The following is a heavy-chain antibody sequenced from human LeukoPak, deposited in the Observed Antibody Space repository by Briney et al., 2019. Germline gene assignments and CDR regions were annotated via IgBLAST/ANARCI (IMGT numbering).Heavy chain of an antibody. CDR3: ARGHTVRSFDY. J-gene: IGHJ4*02. CDR1: GGTFSSYA. CDR2: INPNSGGT. V-gene: IGHV1-2*02. D-gene: IGHD4-11*01. Sequence: ASVKVSFKASGGTFSSYAISWVRQAPGQGLEWMGWINPNSGGTNYAQKFQGRVTMTRDTSISTAYMELSRLRSDDTAVYYCARGHTVRSFDYWGQGTLVTVSS.